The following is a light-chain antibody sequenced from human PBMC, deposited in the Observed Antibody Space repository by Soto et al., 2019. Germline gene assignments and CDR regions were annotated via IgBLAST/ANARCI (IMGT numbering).Light chain of an antibody. CDR3: QQYENLPT. J-gene: IGKJ5*01. CDR2: AAS. CDR1: QSISSY. Sequence: ASVGDRVTITCRASQSISSYLNWYQQKPGKAPKLLIYAASSLQSGVPSRFSGSGSGTDFTLTISSLQPEDIATYYCQQYENLPTFGQGTRLEIK. V-gene: IGKV1-39*01.